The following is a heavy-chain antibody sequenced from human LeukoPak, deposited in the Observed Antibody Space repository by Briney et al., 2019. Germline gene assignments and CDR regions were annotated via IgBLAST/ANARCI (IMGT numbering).Heavy chain of an antibody. Sequence: PSETLSLTCTVSGGSISSGGYYWSWIRQHPGKGLEWVGYIYYSGSTYYNPSLKSRVTVSVDTSKNQFSLKLSSVTAADTAVYYCARAGYYDSSGYGYWGQGTLVTVSS. CDR3: ARAGYYDSSGYGY. V-gene: IGHV4-31*03. D-gene: IGHD3-22*01. CDR1: GGSISSGGYY. J-gene: IGHJ4*02. CDR2: IYYSGST.